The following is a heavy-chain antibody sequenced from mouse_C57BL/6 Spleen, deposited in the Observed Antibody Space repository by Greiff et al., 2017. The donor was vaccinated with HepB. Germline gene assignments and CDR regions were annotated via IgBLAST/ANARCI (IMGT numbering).Heavy chain of an antibody. Sequence: VQLLQPGTELVKPGASVKLSCKASGYTFTSYWMHWVKQRPGQGLEWIGNINPSNGGTNYNEKFKSKATLTVDKSSSTAYMQLSSLTSEDSAVYFCARNYGSRGGFDYWGQGTSVTVSS. J-gene: IGHJ4*01. D-gene: IGHD1-1*01. CDR1: GYTFTSYW. CDR3: ARNYGSRGGFDY. CDR2: INPSNGGT. V-gene: IGHV1-53*01.